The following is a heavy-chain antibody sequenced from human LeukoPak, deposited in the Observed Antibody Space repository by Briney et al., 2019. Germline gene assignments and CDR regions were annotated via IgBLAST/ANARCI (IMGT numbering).Heavy chain of an antibody. D-gene: IGHD3-10*01. Sequence: PSETLSLTCTVSGGSISSYYWSWIRQPPGKGLEWIGYIYYSGSTNYNPSLKSRVTISVDTSKNQFSLKLSSVTAADTAVYYCASYRGGSPGYFDYWGQGTLVTVSS. J-gene: IGHJ4*02. CDR3: ASYRGGSPGYFDY. V-gene: IGHV4-59*08. CDR2: IYYSGST. CDR1: GGSISSYY.